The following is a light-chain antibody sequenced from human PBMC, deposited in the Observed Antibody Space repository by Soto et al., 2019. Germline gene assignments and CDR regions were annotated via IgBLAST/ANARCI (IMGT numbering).Light chain of an antibody. J-gene: IGKJ5*01. CDR1: QNINNY. CDR2: AAS. V-gene: IGKV1-39*01. Sequence: DIHMTQSPSSLSASLGDRVTITCRASQNINNYLNWYQYKPGTAPKLLIYAASSLQSGVPSRFSGSGSGTDFTLTISSLQPEDFATYYCQQSYSTPITFGQGTRLEIK. CDR3: QQSYSTPIT.